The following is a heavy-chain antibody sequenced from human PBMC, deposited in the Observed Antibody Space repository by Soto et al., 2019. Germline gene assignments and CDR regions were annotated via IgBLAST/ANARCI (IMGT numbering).Heavy chain of an antibody. Sequence: QVQVVESGGGLVKPVGSLRLSCAASGFTFSDYYMSWIRQAPGKGLEWVSFISSSSDSTKYADSVKGRFTISRDNAKNSLYLQLNSLRAEDTAVYYCARGGVKGTTSRGQVYNWGQGTLVTVSS. CDR2: ISSSSDST. V-gene: IGHV3-11*06. J-gene: IGHJ4*02. CDR3: ARGGVKGTTSRGQVYN. CDR1: GFTFSDYY. D-gene: IGHD1-7*01.